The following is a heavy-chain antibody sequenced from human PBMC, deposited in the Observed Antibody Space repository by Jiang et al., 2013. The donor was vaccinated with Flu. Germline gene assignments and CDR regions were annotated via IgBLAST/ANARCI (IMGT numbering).Heavy chain of an antibody. Sequence: KPTQTLTLTCTFSGFSLSTSGMCVSWIRQPPGKALEWLARIDWDDDKYYSTSLKTRLTISKDTSKNQVVLTMTNMDPVDTATYYCARIPRGYYGSGSYYELDYWGQGTLVTVSS. J-gene: IGHJ4*02. V-gene: IGHV2-70*11. CDR2: IDWDDDK. CDR3: ARIPRGYYGSGSYYELDY. D-gene: IGHD3-10*01. CDR1: GFSLSTSGMC.